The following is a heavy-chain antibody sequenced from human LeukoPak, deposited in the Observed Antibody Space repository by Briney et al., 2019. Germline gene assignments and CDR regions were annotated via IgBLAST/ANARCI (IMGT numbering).Heavy chain of an antibody. J-gene: IGHJ6*03. D-gene: IGHD3-16*02. CDR1: GGTFSSYA. CDR2: ISAYNGNT. CDR3: ARDRLRLGELSYGYYYYYYMDV. V-gene: IGHV1-18*01. Sequence: ASVKVSCKASGGTFSSYAISWVRQAPGQGLEWMGWISAYNGNTNYAQKLQGRVTMTTDTSTGTAYMELRSLRSDDTAVYYCARDRLRLGELSYGYYYYYYMDVWGKGTTVTVSS.